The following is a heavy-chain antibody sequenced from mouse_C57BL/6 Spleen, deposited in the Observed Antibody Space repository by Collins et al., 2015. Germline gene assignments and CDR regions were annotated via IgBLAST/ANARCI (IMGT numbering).Heavy chain of an antibody. Sequence: DVKLVESGGGLVKLGGSLKLSCAASGFTFSSYYMSWVRQTPEKRLELVAAINSNGGSTYYPDTVKGRFTISRDNAKNTLYLQMSSLKSEDTALYYCARHSYDYDAMDYWGQGTSVTVSS. CDR1: GFTFSSYY. CDR2: INSNGGST. CDR3: ARHSYDYDAMDY. V-gene: IGHV5-6-2*01. J-gene: IGHJ4*01.